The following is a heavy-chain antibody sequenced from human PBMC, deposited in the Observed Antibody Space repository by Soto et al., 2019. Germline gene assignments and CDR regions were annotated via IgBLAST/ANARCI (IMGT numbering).Heavy chain of an antibody. J-gene: IGHJ6*02. CDR2: ISGSGGST. D-gene: IGHD6-13*01. CDR3: AKDSGVAYTAAGPQRAYGMDV. Sequence: QPGGSLRLSCAASGFTFSSYAMSWVRQAPGKGLEWVSAISGSGGSTYYADSVKGRFTISRDNSKNTLYLQMNSLRAEDTAVYYCAKDSGVAYTAAGPQRAYGMDVWGQGTTVTVSS. V-gene: IGHV3-23*01. CDR1: GFTFSSYA.